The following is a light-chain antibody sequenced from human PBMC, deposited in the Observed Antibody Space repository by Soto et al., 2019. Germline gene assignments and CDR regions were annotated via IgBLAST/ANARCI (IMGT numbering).Light chain of an antibody. V-gene: IGKV3-20*01. CDR2: GAS. J-gene: IGKJ4*01. Sequence: EIVLTQSPGTLSLSPGERATLSCRASQSVSSNYLAWYQRKPGQAPRLLIYGASNRATGIPARFSGSGSGTDFTLTISRLEPEDFAVFYCQQYGRSPLTFGGGPKVEIK. CDR1: QSVSSNY. CDR3: QQYGRSPLT.